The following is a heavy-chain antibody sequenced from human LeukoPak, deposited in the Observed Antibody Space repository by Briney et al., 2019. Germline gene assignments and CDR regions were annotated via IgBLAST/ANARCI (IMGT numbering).Heavy chain of an antibody. CDR1: GGSISSHY. J-gene: IGHJ6*03. V-gene: IGHV4-59*11. CDR2: ISNSGGT. Sequence: SETLSLTCTVSGGSISSHYWTWIRQSPVKGLEWIGDISNSGGTSYNPSLKSRVTISIDTSKNQFSLKLSSVTAADTAVYYCGRDALVGYFSYYYMDVWGKGTTVTVSS. D-gene: IGHD2-15*01. CDR3: GRDALVGYFSYYYMDV.